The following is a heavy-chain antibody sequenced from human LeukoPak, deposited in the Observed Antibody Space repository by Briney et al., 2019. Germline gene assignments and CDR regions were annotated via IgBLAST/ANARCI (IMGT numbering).Heavy chain of an antibody. V-gene: IGHV3-49*04. CDR3: TRDKIWFGELLHPSYYYYYMDV. J-gene: IGHJ6*03. CDR2: IRSNAYGGTT. CDR1: GFTFGDYA. Sequence: GGSLRLSCTASGFTFGDYAMSWVRQAPEKGLEWVGFIRSNAYGGTTEYAASVKGRFTISRDDSKSIAYLQMNSLKTEDTAVYYCTRDKIWFGELLHPSYYYYYMDVWGKGTTVTISS. D-gene: IGHD3-10*01.